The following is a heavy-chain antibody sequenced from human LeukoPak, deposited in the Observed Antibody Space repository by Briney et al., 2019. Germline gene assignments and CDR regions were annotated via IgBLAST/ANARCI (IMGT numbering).Heavy chain of an antibody. CDR1: GFTFSDYN. CDR3: ARSIGLTGGGVDV. Sequence: PAGSLRLSCAASGFTFSDYNMNWIRQAPGKGLEWVSYITNGGSTIHHAECVECRFTISRDNAKTTLYLQMNSLRAEDTAVYYCARSIGLTGGGVDVWGQGSTVTVSS. D-gene: IGHD3-9*01. V-gene: IGHV3-11*01. CDR2: ITNGGSTI. J-gene: IGHJ6*02.